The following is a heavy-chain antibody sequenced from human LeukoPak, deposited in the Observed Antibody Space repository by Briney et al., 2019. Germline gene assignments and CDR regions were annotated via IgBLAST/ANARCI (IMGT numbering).Heavy chain of an antibody. Sequence: GGSLRLSCAASGFAFSSYAMHWVRQAPGKGLEWVAVISYDGSNKYYADSVKGRFTISRDNSKNTLYLQMNSLRAEDTAVYYCARAAQQLPFDYWGQGTLVTVSS. CDR2: ISYDGSNK. V-gene: IGHV3-30-3*01. D-gene: IGHD6-13*01. CDR3: ARAAQQLPFDY. J-gene: IGHJ4*02. CDR1: GFAFSSYA.